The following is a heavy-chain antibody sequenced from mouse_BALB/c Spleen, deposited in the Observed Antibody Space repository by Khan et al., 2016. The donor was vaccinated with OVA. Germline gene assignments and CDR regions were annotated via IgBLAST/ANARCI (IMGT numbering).Heavy chain of an antibody. V-gene: IGHV14-1*02. J-gene: IGHJ3*01. Sequence: VQLKESGAELVRPGALVKLSCKASGFNIKDYYIHWVKQRPEQGLEWIGWIDPENGNTIYDPKFQGKANITADTSSNTAYLHFSSLTSEDTAVYYCARASYSPWFAYGGQGTLVTVSA. CDR3: ARASYSPWFAY. D-gene: IGHD2-12*01. CDR2: IDPENGNT. CDR1: GFNIKDYY.